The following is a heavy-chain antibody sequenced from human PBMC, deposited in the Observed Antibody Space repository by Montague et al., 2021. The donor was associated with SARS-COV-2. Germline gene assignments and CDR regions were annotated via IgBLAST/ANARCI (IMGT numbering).Heavy chain of an antibody. CDR3: AKASWIQLWFRTPYFDY. CDR2: ISGSGGST. Sequence: SLRPSCAASGFTFSSYAMSWVRQAPGKGLEWVSAISGSGGSTYYADSVKGRFTISRDNSKNTLYLQMNSLRAEDTAVYYCAKASWIQLWFRTPYFDYWGQGTLVTVSS. V-gene: IGHV3-23*01. CDR1: GFTFSSYA. D-gene: IGHD5-18*01. J-gene: IGHJ4*02.